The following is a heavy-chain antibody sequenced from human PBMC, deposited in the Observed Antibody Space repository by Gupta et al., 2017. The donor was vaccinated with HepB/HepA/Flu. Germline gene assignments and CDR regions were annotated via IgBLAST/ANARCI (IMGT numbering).Heavy chain of an antibody. CDR2: IIPIFGTA. D-gene: IGHD6-6*01. CDR1: GGTFSSYA. V-gene: IGHV1-69*01. J-gene: IGHJ6*03. Sequence: QVQLVQSGAEVKKPGSSVKVSCKASGGTFSSYAISWVRQAPGQGLEWMGGIIPIFGTANYAQKFQGRVTITADESTSTAYMELSSLRSEDTAVYYCARGSIAARSGRYYYYYMDVWGKGTTVTVSS. CDR3: ARGSIAARSGRYYYYYMDV.